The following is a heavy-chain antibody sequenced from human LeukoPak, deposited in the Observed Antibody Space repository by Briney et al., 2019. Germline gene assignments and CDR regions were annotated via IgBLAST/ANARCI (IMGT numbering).Heavy chain of an antibody. CDR3: ARDRSALLWFGELLGTSFDY. Sequence: GGSLRLSCAASGFTFSSYAMHWVRQAPGKGLEWVAVISYDGSNKYYADSVKGRFTISRDNSKNTLYLQMNSLRAEDTAVYYCARDRSALLWFGELLGTSFDYWGQGTLVTVSS. CDR2: ISYDGSNK. J-gene: IGHJ4*02. D-gene: IGHD3-10*01. CDR1: GFTFSSYA. V-gene: IGHV3-30-3*01.